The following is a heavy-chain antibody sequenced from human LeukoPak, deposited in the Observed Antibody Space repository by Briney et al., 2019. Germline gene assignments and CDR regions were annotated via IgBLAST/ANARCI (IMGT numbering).Heavy chain of an antibody. D-gene: IGHD5-12*01. V-gene: IGHV1-46*01. J-gene: IGHJ4*02. CDR2: INPNGGST. CDR3: ARDCPERAYSGYDSYLDY. CDR1: GYPFTIYY. Sequence: ASVKVSCKASGYPFTIYYMHWVRQAPGHGLEWMGIINPNGGSTSYAQKFQGRVTMTRDTSTSTVYMELSRLRSEDTAVYYCARDCPERAYSGYDSYLDYWGQGTLVTVSS.